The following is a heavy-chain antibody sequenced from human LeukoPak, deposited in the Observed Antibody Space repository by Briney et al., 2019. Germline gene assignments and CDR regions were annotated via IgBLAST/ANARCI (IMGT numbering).Heavy chain of an antibody. J-gene: IGHJ4*02. D-gene: IGHD3-10*01. CDR2: ISGSSGII. CDR3: ARKLYTGGEYHFDY. CDR1: GFTFNTYT. Sequence: QTGGSLRLSCAASGFTFNTYTMNWVRQAPGKGLEWVSYISGSSGIIDYADSVRGRFTISRDNAKNSLYLQMSSLRDEDTAVYYCARKLYTGGEYHFDYWGQGTLVTVSS. V-gene: IGHV3-48*02.